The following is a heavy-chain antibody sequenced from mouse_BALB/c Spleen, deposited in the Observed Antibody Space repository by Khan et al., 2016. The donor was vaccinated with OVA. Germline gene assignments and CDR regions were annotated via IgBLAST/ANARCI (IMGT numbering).Heavy chain of an antibody. CDR2: IWGGGST. J-gene: IGHJ4*01. V-gene: IGHV2-6-5*01. D-gene: IGHD1-1*02. Sequence: QVQLKESGPGLVAPSQSLSITCTVSGFSLSDYGVSWIRQPPGKGLEWLGVIWGGGSTYYNSAFKSRLSISKDNSKSQVFLKMNSLQTDDTAIYYCAKGLWSYYFALDYWGQGTSITVSS. CDR3: AKGLWSYYFALDY. CDR1: GFSLSDYG.